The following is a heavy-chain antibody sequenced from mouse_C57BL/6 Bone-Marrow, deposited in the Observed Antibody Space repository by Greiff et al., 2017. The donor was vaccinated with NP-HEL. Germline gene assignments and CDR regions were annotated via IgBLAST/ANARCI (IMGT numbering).Heavy chain of an antibody. D-gene: IGHD1-1*01. CDR1: GYTFPSYT. CDR3: ARPLRG. J-gene: IGHJ3*01. Sequence: VQLQQSGAELARPGASVKMSCKASGYTFPSYTMHWVKQRPGQGLEWIGYINPSSGYTKYNQKFKDKDTLTADKSSSTAYMQLSSLTSEDSAVYYCARPLRGWGQGTLVTVSA. CDR2: INPSSGYT. V-gene: IGHV1-4*01.